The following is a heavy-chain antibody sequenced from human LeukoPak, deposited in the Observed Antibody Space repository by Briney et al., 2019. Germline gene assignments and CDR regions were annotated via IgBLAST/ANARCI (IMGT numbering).Heavy chain of an antibody. J-gene: IGHJ4*02. CDR3: ARCSGVFGSSGY. CDR2: ISSGTGSYI. Sequence: GGSLRLSCVASGFXFSSYSINWVRQAPGKGLEWVSTISSGTGSYIYYADSVRGRFTISRDNAKNSLYLQMNSPRAEDTAVYYCARCSGVFGSSGYWGQGTLVTVSS. CDR1: GFXFSSYS. D-gene: IGHD6-6*01. V-gene: IGHV3-21*01.